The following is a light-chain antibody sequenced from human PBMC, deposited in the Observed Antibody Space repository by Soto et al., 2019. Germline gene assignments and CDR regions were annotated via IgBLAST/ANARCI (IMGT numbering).Light chain of an antibody. V-gene: IGKV3-20*01. Sequence: EIVLTQSPGTLSLSPGERATLSCRASQSVSSSYLAWYQQKPGQAPSLLIYGASSRATGIPDRFSGSGSGTDFTLTISRLEPEDFAVYYCQQYGSSRPITFGQGTRLEIK. CDR2: GAS. CDR1: QSVSSSY. CDR3: QQYGSSRPIT. J-gene: IGKJ5*01.